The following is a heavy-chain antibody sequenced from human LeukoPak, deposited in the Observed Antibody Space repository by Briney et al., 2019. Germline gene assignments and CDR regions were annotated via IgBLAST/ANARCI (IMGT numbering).Heavy chain of an antibody. J-gene: IGHJ5*02. CDR1: GYTFSTYW. V-gene: IGHV5-51*01. CDR3: ARQGFYGSGSNWFDP. Sequence: GESLKISCKGSGYTFSTYWTGWVRQMPGKGLEWMGIIYPGDSDTRYNPSFQGQATISADKSISTAYLQWSSLKASDTAMYYCARQGFYGSGSNWFDPWGQGTLVTVSS. D-gene: IGHD3-10*01. CDR2: IYPGDSDT.